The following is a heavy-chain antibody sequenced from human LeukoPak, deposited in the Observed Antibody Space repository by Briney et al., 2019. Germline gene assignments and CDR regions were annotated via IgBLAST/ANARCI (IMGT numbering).Heavy chain of an antibody. Sequence: SETLSLTCTVSGGSISSYHWSWIRQPPGKGLEWIGYIYYSGSTNYNPSLKSRVTISVDTSKNQFSLKLSSVTAADTAVYYCAIDTLAYCGGDCYPDFDYWGQGTLVTVSS. D-gene: IGHD2-21*02. CDR2: IYYSGST. J-gene: IGHJ4*02. CDR1: GGSISSYH. V-gene: IGHV4-59*08. CDR3: AIDTLAYCGGDCYPDFDY.